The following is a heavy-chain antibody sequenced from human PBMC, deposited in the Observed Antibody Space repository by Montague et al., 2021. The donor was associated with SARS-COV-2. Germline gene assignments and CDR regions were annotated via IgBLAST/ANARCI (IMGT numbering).Heavy chain of an antibody. CDR3: ARPSCSSTSCYGPLWY. CDR1: GESLSGYY. D-gene: IGHD2-2*01. V-gene: IGHV4-34*01. Sequence: SETLSLTCAVYGESLSGYYWSWIRQPPGKGLEWIGEINHSGSTNSNPSLKSRLTISVDTSKNQFSLKLSSVTAADTAVYYWARPSCSSTSCYGPLWYWGQGTLVTVSS. CDR2: INHSGST. J-gene: IGHJ4*02.